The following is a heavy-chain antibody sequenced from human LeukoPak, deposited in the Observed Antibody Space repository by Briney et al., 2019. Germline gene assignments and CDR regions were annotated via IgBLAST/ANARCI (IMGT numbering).Heavy chain of an antibody. CDR3: ARQASGATTFDY. Sequence: ASVKVSCKASGYTFTSYGISWVRQAPGQGLEWMGWINAYNGNTNYAQKLQGRVTMTTDTSTSTAYMELRSLRSDDTAVYYCARQASGATTFDYWGQGTLVTVSS. D-gene: IGHD5-12*01. J-gene: IGHJ4*02. CDR2: INAYNGNT. CDR1: GYTFTSYG. V-gene: IGHV1-18*01.